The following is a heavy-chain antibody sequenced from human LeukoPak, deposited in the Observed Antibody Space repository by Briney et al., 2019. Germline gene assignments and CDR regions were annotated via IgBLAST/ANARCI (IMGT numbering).Heavy chain of an antibody. J-gene: IGHJ4*02. CDR2: ISGNGGST. Sequence: GGSLRLSCAASGFTFSSYAMNWVRQAPGKGLEWVSAISGNGGSTYYADSVKGRFTISRDNSKNTLYLQMNSLRAEDTAVYYCAKDDNYYGSGSYFDYWGQGTLVTVSS. D-gene: IGHD3-10*01. V-gene: IGHV3-23*01. CDR1: GFTFSSYA. CDR3: AKDDNYYGSGSYFDY.